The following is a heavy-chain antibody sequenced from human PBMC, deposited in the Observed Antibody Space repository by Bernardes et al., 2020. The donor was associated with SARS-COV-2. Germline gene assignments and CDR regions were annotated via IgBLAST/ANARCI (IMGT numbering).Heavy chain of an antibody. CDR3: AKFSGANILWWYLDC. D-gene: IGHD2-21*01. CDR2: ISGSGDHT. Sequence: GGSLRLSCAASGFIFSGYAMSWVRQAPGKGLEWVSTISGSGDHTFYSDSVKGRFTISRDNSKNTLYLQMNSLRAEDTAVYYCAKFSGANILWWYLDCWGQGTLVTVSS. J-gene: IGHJ4*02. CDR1: GFIFSGYA. V-gene: IGHV3-23*01.